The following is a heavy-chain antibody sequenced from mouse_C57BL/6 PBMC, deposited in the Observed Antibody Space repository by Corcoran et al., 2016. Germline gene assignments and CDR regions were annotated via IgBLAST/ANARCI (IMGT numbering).Heavy chain of an antibody. CDR2: IYPGDGDT. CDR3: ARYYYGSSLRRAWFAY. J-gene: IGHJ3*01. D-gene: IGHD1-1*01. V-gene: IGHV1-80*01. CDR1: GYAFSSYW. Sequence: QVQLQQSGAELVKPGASVKISCKASGYAFSSYWMNWVKQRPGKGLEWIGQIYPGDGDTNYNGKFKGKATLTADKSSSTAYMQLSSLTSEDSAVYFCARYYYGSSLRRAWFAYWGQGTLVTVSA.